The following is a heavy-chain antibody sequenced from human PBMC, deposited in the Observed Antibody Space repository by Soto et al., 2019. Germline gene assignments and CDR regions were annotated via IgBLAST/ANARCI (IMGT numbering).Heavy chain of an antibody. V-gene: IGHV1-3*01. CDR3: ARSFTIFRVVTPGIDV. D-gene: IGHD3-3*01. Sequence: GASVKLSFKASGYGYTSCARHWVRQAPGKRLEWMGCVNAGNGNTKYSQKFQGRVTITRDTSASTAYMDLSSLRSEDTAVYYCARSFTIFRVVTPGIDVSGHGTTVTVSS. CDR2: VNAGNGNT. J-gene: IGHJ6*02. CDR1: GYGYTSCA.